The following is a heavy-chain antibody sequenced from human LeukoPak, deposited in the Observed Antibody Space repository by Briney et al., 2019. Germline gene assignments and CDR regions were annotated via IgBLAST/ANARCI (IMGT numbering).Heavy chain of an antibody. Sequence: GGSLRLSCAASGFTFSSYGMSWVRQAPGKGLEWVSAISGSGGSTYYADSVKGRFTISRDNSKNTLYLQMNSLRAEDTAVYYCARATRFGRTRDYFDYWRQGTLVTVSS. CDR2: ISGSGGST. CDR3: ARATRFGRTRDYFDY. D-gene: IGHD3-10*01. CDR1: GFTFSSYG. J-gene: IGHJ4*02. V-gene: IGHV3-23*01.